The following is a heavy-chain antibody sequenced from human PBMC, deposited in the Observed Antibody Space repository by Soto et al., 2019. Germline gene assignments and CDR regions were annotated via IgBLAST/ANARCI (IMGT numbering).Heavy chain of an antibody. CDR3: AKEGEYSSGWDNFDY. J-gene: IGHJ4*02. V-gene: IGHV3-23*01. CDR1: GFTFSSYA. Sequence: EVQLLESGGGLVQPGGSLRLSCAASGFTFSSYAMSWVRQAPGKGLEWVSAISGSGGSTYYADSVKGRLTISRYNSRNTVYLQMNSLRAEDTAVYYCAKEGEYSSGWDNFDYWGQGTLVTVSS. D-gene: IGHD6-19*01. CDR2: ISGSGGST.